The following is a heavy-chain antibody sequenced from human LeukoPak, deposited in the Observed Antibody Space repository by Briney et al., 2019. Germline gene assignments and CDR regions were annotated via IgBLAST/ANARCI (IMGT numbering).Heavy chain of an antibody. CDR3: ARLRDTMIFNY. Sequence: PSETLSLTCTVSGGSISSSSYYWGWIRQPPGKGLEWIGSIYYSGSTYYNPSLKSRVTISVDTSKNQFSLKLSSVTAADTAAYYCARLRDTMIFNYWGQGTLVTVSS. CDR1: GGSISSSSYY. D-gene: IGHD3-22*01. V-gene: IGHV4-39*01. CDR2: IYYSGST. J-gene: IGHJ4*02.